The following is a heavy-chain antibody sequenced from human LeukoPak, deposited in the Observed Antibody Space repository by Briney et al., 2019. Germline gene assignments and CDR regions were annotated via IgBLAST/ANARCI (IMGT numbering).Heavy chain of an antibody. Sequence: GGSLRLSCAASGFTFSSYSMNWVRQAPGKGLEWVSYISSSSSTIYYADSVKGRFTISRDNAKNSLYLQMNSLRAEDAAVYYCARDPLGGPAPNSWFDPWGQGTLVTVSS. CDR1: GFTFSSYS. D-gene: IGHD2-2*01. V-gene: IGHV3-48*04. CDR2: ISSSSSTI. CDR3: ARDPLGGPAPNSWFDP. J-gene: IGHJ5*02.